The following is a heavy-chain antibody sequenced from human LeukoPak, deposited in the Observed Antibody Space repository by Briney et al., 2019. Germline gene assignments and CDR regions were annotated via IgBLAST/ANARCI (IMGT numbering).Heavy chain of an antibody. CDR3: TRDRPVVCSSTSCYPRFDY. Sequence: QTGGSLRLSCAASGFTFSSYWMHWVRQVPGKGLVWVSRINSDGSSTSYADSVKGRFTISSDNAKNTLYLQMNSLRAEDTAVYFCTRDRPVVCSSTSCYPRFDYWGQGTLVTVSS. CDR2: INSDGSST. D-gene: IGHD2-2*01. CDR1: GFTFSSYW. J-gene: IGHJ4*02. V-gene: IGHV3-74*01.